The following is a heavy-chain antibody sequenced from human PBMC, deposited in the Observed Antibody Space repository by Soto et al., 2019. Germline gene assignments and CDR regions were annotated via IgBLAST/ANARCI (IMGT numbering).Heavy chain of an antibody. CDR1: GVSVSNYSAA. D-gene: IGHD6-6*01. J-gene: IGHJ5*02. CDR3: AKDRYSSSGWFDP. V-gene: IGHV6-1*01. Sequence: WQTLSLTCAISGVSVSNYSAACNWIRQSPSGGLEWLGRTYYRSRFFSDYAESVKSRIIINPDTSKNRFSLQLKSVTPEDTAVYYCAKDRYSSSGWFDPWGQGTPVNSPQ. CDR2: TYYRSRFFS.